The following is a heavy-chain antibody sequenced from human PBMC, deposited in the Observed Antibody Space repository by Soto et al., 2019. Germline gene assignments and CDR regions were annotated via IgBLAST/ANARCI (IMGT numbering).Heavy chain of an antibody. Sequence: ESLKISCKGSGYSFTSYWIGWVRQMPGKGLEWMGIIYPGDSDTRYSPSFQGQVTISADKSISTAYLQWSSLKASDTAMYYCARDSPYYYDSSGYYHNDAFDIWGQGTMVTVSS. J-gene: IGHJ3*02. CDR3: ARDSPYYYDSSGYYHNDAFDI. CDR2: IYPGDSDT. D-gene: IGHD3-22*01. CDR1: GYSFTSYW. V-gene: IGHV5-51*01.